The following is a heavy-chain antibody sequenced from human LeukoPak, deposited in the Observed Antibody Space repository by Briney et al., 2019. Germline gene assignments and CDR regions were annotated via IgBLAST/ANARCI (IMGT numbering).Heavy chain of an antibody. CDR3: ARADGVDPFDY. CDR2: LSGRGSSS. V-gene: IGHV3-23*01. J-gene: IGHJ4*02. D-gene: IGHD5-24*01. CDR1: GFTFSRFA. Sequence: GGSLRLSCAASGFTFSRFAMNWVRQAPGKGLEWVSSLSGRGSSSYYADSVKGRFTISRDNSRSTLFLQMSSLRAEDTAIYYCARADGVDPFDYWGQGTLVTVSS.